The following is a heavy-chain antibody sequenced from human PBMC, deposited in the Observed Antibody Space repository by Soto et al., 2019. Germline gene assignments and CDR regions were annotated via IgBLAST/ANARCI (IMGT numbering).Heavy chain of an antibody. CDR3: ARGGRQQLIPTPISYKIGY. CDR2: INHSGST. CDR1: GGSFKGYY. D-gene: IGHD6-13*01. V-gene: IGHV4-34*01. Sequence: PSERMALTGAVCGGSFKGYYVSWILQPPGKGLEWIGEINHSGSTNYNPSLKSRVTLSVDMSKNQFSLKLSSVTAADTAVYYCARGGRQQLIPTPISYKIGYWGQRTLGTVSS. J-gene: IGHJ4*02.